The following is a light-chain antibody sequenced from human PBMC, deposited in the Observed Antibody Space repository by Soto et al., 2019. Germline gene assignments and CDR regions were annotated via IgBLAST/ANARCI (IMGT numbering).Light chain of an antibody. CDR3: TSSTSDSLYV. CDR2: KVS. V-gene: IGLV2-14*01. CDR1: SSDVGGNKY. J-gene: IGLJ1*01. Sequence: QSALTQPASVSGSLGQSITISCTGTSSDVGGNKYVSWYQQYPGKVPKLLINKVSNRPSGVSNRFSGSKSGNTASLTISGLLAEDEADYFCTSSTSDSLYVFGTGTQLTVL.